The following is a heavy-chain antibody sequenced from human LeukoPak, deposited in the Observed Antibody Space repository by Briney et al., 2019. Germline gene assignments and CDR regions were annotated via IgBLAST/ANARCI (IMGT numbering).Heavy chain of an antibody. D-gene: IGHD4-11*01. J-gene: IGHJ5*02. V-gene: IGHV1-8*01. CDR2: MNPNSGYT. CDR3: ARNSNGLDP. CDR1: GYTFTSHD. Sequence: GASVKVSCRASGYTFTSHDVIWVRQATGQGLQWIGWMNPNSGYTVYAQEFQGRVTITRDTSINTAYMELSSLRSEDTAFYYCARNSNGLDPWGEGGMVSVSS.